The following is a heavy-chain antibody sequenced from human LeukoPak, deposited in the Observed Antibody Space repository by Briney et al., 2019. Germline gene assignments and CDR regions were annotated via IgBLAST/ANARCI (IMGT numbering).Heavy chain of an antibody. CDR3: ARGGVSGSDSGILEHDY. Sequence: GGSLRLSCAASGFTFSSYSMNWVRQAPGKGLEWVSSISSGSSYKYYADSVKGRFTIFRDNAKNSLYLQMSSLRAEDTAVYYCARGGVSGSDSGILEHDYWGQGTLVTVSS. CDR2: ISSGSSYK. CDR1: GFTFSSYS. D-gene: IGHD1/OR15-1a*01. V-gene: IGHV3-21*01. J-gene: IGHJ4*02.